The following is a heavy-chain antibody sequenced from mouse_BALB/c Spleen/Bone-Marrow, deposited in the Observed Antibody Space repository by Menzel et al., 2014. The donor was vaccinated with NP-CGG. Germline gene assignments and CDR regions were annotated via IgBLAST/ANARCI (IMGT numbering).Heavy chain of an antibody. D-gene: IGHD2-14*01. J-gene: IGHJ2*01. CDR2: IDPYSGGT. Sequence: EVKLVESGPELVKPGASVKVSCKASGYAFTNYNMNWVKQSHGKSLEWIGYIDPYSGGTNYNQKFRGKATLTVDKSSSTAYMHLSSLTSEDSAVYYCSRGVLAYFDYWGQGTTLTVSS. CDR1: GYAFTNYN. CDR3: SRGVLAYFDY. V-gene: IGHV1S135*01.